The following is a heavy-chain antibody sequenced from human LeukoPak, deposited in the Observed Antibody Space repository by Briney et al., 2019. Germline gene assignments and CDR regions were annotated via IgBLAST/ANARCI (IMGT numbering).Heavy chain of an antibody. CDR3: AKDTYSSTWYAGDY. J-gene: IGHJ4*02. CDR1: GLTFSSHA. V-gene: IGHV3-23*01. Sequence: GGSLRLSCAASGLTFSSHAMSWVRQAPGKGLEWVSAISGSGGSTYYADSVKGRFTISRDNSKNSLYLQMNSLRAEDTAVYYCAKDTYSSTWYAGDYWGQGTLVTVSS. D-gene: IGHD6-13*01. CDR2: ISGSGGST.